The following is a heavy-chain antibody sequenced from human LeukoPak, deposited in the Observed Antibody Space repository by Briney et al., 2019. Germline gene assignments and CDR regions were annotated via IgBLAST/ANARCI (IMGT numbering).Heavy chain of an antibody. CDR2: ISGYNGDT. Sequence: ASVKVSCKTSGYTFTDYGITWVRQAPRQGLEWMGWISGYNGDTNYARKLQGRVTMTTDTSTSTAYLQLRSLRSDDTAVYYCSRGPSPRDAFDIWGQGTMVTVSS. CDR1: GYTFTDYG. J-gene: IGHJ3*02. CDR3: SRGPSPRDAFDI. V-gene: IGHV1-18*01.